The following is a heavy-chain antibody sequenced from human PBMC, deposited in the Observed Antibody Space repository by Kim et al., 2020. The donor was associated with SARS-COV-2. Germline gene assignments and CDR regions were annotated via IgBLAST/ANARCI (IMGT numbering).Heavy chain of an antibody. CDR3: AREGMAFYYDSSGLDY. J-gene: IGHJ4*02. CDR2: IWYDGSNK. Sequence: GGSLRLSCAASGFTFSSYGMHWVRQAPGKGLEWVAVIWYDGSNKYYADSVKGRFTISRDNSKNTLYLQMNSLRAEDTAVYYCAREGMAFYYDSSGLDYWGQETLVTVSS. D-gene: IGHD3-22*01. CDR1: GFTFSSYG. V-gene: IGHV3-33*01.